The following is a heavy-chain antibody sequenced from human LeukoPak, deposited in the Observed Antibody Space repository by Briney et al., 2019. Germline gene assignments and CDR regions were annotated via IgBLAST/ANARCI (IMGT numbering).Heavy chain of an antibody. CDR2: ITNDGSST. D-gene: IGHD1-26*01. Sequence: GGSLRLSCAASGFTFSNYWMHWVRQAPGKGLVWVSRITNDGSSTSYADSVKGRFTISRDNAKNTLYLQMSSLRVEDTAVYYCAQGGSPGALDYWGQGTLVTVSS. CDR3: AQGGSPGALDY. CDR1: GFTFSNYW. V-gene: IGHV3-74*01. J-gene: IGHJ4*02.